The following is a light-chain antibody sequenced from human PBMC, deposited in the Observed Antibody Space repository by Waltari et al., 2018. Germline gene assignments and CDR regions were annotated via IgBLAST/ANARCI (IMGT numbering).Light chain of an antibody. J-gene: IGKJ4*01. V-gene: IGKV1-39*01. CDR2: GAS. CDR1: QSINTY. CDR3: QQGHSNPLT. Sequence: DIQLTKSPSPLPSSVGDRVTITCRASQSINTYLNWYQLKPGKAPKLLIYGASSSQSGVPSRFSGSGSGTDFTLTISNLLPEDVATYSCQQGHSNPLTFGGGTRVEI.